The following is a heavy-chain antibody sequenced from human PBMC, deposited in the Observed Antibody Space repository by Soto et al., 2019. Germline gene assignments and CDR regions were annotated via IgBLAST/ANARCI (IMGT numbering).Heavy chain of an antibody. V-gene: IGHV3-30*18. CDR1: GFTFSNYG. CDR2: ISYDGSNK. Sequence: GGSLRLSCAASGFTFSNYGMHWVRQAPGKGLEWVAVISYDGSNKYYADSVKGRFTISRDNSKNTLYLQMNSLRAEDTAVFYCAKAAVAGRYYYSGMDVWGQGTTVTVSS. D-gene: IGHD6-19*01. J-gene: IGHJ6*02. CDR3: AKAAVAGRYYYSGMDV.